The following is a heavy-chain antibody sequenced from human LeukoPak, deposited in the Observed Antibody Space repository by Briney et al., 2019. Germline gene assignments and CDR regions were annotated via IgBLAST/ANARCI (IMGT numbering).Heavy chain of an antibody. D-gene: IGHD3-3*01. J-gene: IGHJ5*02. CDR3: ARAPYYDFWSGEKNWFDP. CDR2: IYYSGST. CDR1: GGSISSSSYY. Sequence: SETLSLTCTASGGSISSSSYYWGWIRQPPGKGLEWIGSIYYSGSTYYNPSLKSRVTISVDTSKNQFSLKLSSVTAADTAVYYCARAPYYDFWSGEKNWFDPWGQGTLVTVSS. V-gene: IGHV4-39*01.